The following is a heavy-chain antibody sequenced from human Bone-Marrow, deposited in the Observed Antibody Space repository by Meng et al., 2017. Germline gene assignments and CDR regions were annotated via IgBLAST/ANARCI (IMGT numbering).Heavy chain of an antibody. V-gene: IGHV1-69*01. CDR3: ARTNWEDWYFDL. Sequence: RVQLGAEVTKPGSSAKVSCKASGGTFSSYAISWVRQAPGQGLEWMGGIIPIFGTANYAQKFQGRVTITADESTSTAYMELSSLRSEDTAVYYCARTNWEDWYFDLWGRGTLVTVSS. CDR1: GGTFSSYA. J-gene: IGHJ2*01. D-gene: IGHD1-1*01. CDR2: IIPIFGTA.